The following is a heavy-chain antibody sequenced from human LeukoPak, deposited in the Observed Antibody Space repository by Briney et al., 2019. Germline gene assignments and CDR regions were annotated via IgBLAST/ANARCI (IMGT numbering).Heavy chain of an antibody. Sequence: GGSLRLSCAASGFTFSSYAMHWVRQAPGKGLEWVAVISYDGSNKYYADSVKGRFTISRDNSKNTLYLQMNSLRAEDTAVYYCARNTVTSPPTRYGMDVWGQGTKVNVSS. D-gene: IGHD4-17*01. CDR1: GFTFSSYA. V-gene: IGHV3-30-3*01. J-gene: IGHJ6*02. CDR3: ARNTVTSPPTRYGMDV. CDR2: ISYDGSNK.